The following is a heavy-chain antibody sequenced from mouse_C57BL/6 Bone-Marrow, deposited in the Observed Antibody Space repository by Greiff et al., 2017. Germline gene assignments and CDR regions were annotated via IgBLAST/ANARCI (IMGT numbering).Heavy chain of an antibody. CDR3: ARLYYYGSSNYFDY. V-gene: IGHV7-3*01. D-gene: IGHD1-1*01. J-gene: IGHJ2*01. Sequence: EVQVVESGGGLVQPGGSLSLSCAASGFTFTDYYMSWVRQPPGKALEWLGFIRNKANGYTTEYSASVKGRFTISRDNSQSILYLQMNALRAEDSATYYCARLYYYGSSNYFDYWGQGTTLTVSS. CDR2: IRNKANGYTT. CDR1: GFTFTDYY.